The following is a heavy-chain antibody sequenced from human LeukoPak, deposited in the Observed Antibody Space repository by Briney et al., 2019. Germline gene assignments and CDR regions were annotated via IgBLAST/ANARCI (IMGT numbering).Heavy chain of an antibody. D-gene: IGHD3-10*01. J-gene: IGHJ5*02. Sequence: ASVKVSCMASGYTFTGYYIHWVRQAPGQGLEWMGRINPNSGDTNYAQKFQGRVTMTRDASISTAYMELSNLSSDDTAVYYCARDPYVSGSYGWLDPWAREPWSPSPQ. V-gene: IGHV1-2*06. CDR1: GYTFTGYY. CDR2: INPNSGDT. CDR3: ARDPYVSGSYGWLDP.